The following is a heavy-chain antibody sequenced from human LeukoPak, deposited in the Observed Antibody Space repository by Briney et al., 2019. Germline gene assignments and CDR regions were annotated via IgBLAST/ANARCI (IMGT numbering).Heavy chain of an antibody. CDR2: ISSNGGST. Sequence: GGSLRLSCAASGFTFSSYAMRSVRQAPGKRVEYVSAISSNGGSTYYANSVKGRFTISRDNSKNTLYLQMGSLRAEDMAVYYWAREGKNYYYYMDVWDKGTTVTVSS. D-gene: IGHD2/OR15-2a*01. CDR1: GFTFSSYA. J-gene: IGHJ6*03. CDR3: AREGKNYYYYMDV. V-gene: IGHV3-64*01.